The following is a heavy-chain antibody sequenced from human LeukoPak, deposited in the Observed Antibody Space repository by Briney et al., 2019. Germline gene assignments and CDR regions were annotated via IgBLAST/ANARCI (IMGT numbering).Heavy chain of an antibody. CDR1: GGSFSGFY. Sequence: SETLSLTCAVYGGSFSGFYWSWIRHPPGEGLEWIGEINHSGNTNCNPYLKSRVPISVAHSKSQFSLKPSSVTAEDTAVYYCARSGVVIAATTTPQYYFDYWGRGTLVTVSS. D-gene: IGHD2-15*01. CDR2: INHSGNT. CDR3: ARSGVVIAATTTPQYYFDY. V-gene: IGHV4-34*01. J-gene: IGHJ4*02.